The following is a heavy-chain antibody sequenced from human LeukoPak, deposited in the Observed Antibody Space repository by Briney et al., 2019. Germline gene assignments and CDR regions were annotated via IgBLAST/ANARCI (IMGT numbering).Heavy chain of an antibody. V-gene: IGHV1-3*01. J-gene: IGHJ6*02. D-gene: IGHD3-10*01. CDR3: ARDGDYYGSGSYLPDYYGMDV. CDR2: INAGNGNT. CDR1: GYTFTSYA. Sequence: ASVKVSCKASGYTFTSYAMHWVRQAPGQRLEWMGWINAGNGNTKYSQKFQGRVTITRDTSASTAYMELSSLRSEDTAVYYCARDGDYYGSGSYLPDYYGMDVWGQGTTVTVSS.